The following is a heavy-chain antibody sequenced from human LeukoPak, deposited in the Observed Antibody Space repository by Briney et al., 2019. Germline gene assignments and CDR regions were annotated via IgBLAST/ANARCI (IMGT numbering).Heavy chain of an antibody. J-gene: IGHJ6*03. Sequence: SETLSLTCTVSGGSISSHYWSWIRQPPGKGLECIGYIYYSGSTNYNPSLKSRVTISVDTSKNQFSLKLSSVTAADTAVYYCASFGVPAALDYYYMDVWGKGTTVTVSS. V-gene: IGHV4-59*11. CDR1: GGSISSHY. D-gene: IGHD2-2*01. CDR2: IYYSGST. CDR3: ASFGVPAALDYYYMDV.